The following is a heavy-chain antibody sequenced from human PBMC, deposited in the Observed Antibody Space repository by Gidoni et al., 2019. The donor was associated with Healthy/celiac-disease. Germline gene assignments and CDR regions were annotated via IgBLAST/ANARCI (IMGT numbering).Heavy chain of an antibody. CDR2: ISYDGSNK. Sequence: QVQLVESGGGVVQPGRSLRLSCAASGFTFSSYAMHWVRQAPGKGLEWVAVISYDGSNKYYADSVKGRFTISRDNSKNTLYLQMNSLRAEDTAVYYCARDSLRWNDGRVYYFDYWGQGTLVTVSS. D-gene: IGHD1-1*01. CDR1: GFTFSSYA. CDR3: ARDSLRWNDGRVYYFDY. V-gene: IGHV3-30-3*01. J-gene: IGHJ4*02.